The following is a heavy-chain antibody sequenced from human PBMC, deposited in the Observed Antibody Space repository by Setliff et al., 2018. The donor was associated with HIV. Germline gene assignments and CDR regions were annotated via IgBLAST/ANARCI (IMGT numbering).Heavy chain of an antibody. CDR3: AKHGFERKSPYNWFDS. CDR2: TKYDGSES. CDR1: GLTFNRYW. J-gene: IGHJ5*01. V-gene: IGHV3-7*03. D-gene: IGHD2-21*01. Sequence: LRLSCVASGLTFNRYWMSWVRQVPGKGLEWVSNTKYDGSESYYVDSVKGRFIASTDNARNSLFLEMNSLRASDTAMYYCAKHGFERKSPYNWFDSWGQGTLVTV.